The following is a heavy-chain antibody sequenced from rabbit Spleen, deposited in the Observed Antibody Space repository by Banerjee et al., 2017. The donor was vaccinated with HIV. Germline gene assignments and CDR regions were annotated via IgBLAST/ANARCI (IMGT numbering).Heavy chain of an antibody. J-gene: IGHJ6*01. CDR2: VRSDTTDT. Sequence: QEQLVESGGDLVKPEGSLTLTCTASGIDFSSSYWICWVRQAPGKGLEWIACVRSDTTDTYYASWAKGRFTISKTSSTTVTLQMTSLTAADTATYFCARDTSSSFSSYGMDLWGPGTLVTVS. CDR3: ARDTSSSFSSYGMDL. V-gene: IGHV1S45*01. D-gene: IGHD1-1*01. CDR1: GIDFSSSYW.